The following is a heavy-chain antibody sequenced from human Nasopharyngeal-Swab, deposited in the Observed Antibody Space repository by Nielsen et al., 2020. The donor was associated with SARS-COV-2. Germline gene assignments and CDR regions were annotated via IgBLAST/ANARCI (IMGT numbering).Heavy chain of an antibody. CDR2: ISYDGSNK. V-gene: IGHV3-30-3*01. Sequence: GGSLRLSCAASGFTGSSYAMHWVRQAPGKGLEWVAVISYDGSNKYYADSVKGRFTISRDNSKNTLYLQMNSLRAEDTAVYYCARGGLLELGFYWYFDLWGRGTLVTVSS. J-gene: IGHJ2*01. CDR1: GFTGSSYA. D-gene: IGHD2-21*02. CDR3: ARGGLLELGFYWYFDL.